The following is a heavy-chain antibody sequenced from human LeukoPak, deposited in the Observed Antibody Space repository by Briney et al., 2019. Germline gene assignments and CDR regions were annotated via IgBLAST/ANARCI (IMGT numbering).Heavy chain of an antibody. CDR3: ARGNGYNYY. CDR2: IYYSGST. J-gene: IGHJ4*02. Sequence: SETLSLTCTVSGASLTNYYWPWIRQPPGKGLEWIGYIYYSGSTNYNPSLKSRVTISVDTSKNQFSLKLSSVTAADTAVYYCARGNGYNYYWGQGTLVTVSS. V-gene: IGHV4-59*01. D-gene: IGHD5-24*01. CDR1: GASLTNYY.